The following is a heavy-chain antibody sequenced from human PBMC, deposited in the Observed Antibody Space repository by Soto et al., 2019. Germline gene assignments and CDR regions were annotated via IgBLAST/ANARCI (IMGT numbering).Heavy chain of an antibody. CDR1: GFTFNNYA. CDR2: VNSAGAT. Sequence: GGSLRLSCAASGFTFNNYAMTWVRQGPGKGLEWVAAVNSAGATAYADSAKGRFTISRDNAKDTLFLQLTSLRAEDTAIYYCARVARDSGRSPVEYWGQGTLVTVSS. J-gene: IGHJ4*02. V-gene: IGHV3-23*01. D-gene: IGHD6-6*01. CDR3: ARVARDSGRSPVEY.